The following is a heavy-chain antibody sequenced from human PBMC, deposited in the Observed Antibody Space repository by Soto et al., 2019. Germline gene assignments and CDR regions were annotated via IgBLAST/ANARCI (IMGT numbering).Heavy chain of an antibody. CDR1: GFTFSGNA. CDR2: FSGSGTNT. V-gene: IGHV3-23*01. CDR3: AKFYCSSISCYPTGYMDV. D-gene: IGHD2-2*01. J-gene: IGHJ6*03. Sequence: EVQLLESGGGLVQPEGSLRLSCAASGFTFSGNAMSWVRQAPGKGLEWVSAFSGSGTNTYYADSVKGRFTISRDTSKNTLYLQMNSLRAEDTAVYYCAKFYCSSISCYPTGYMDVWGKGTTVTVSS.